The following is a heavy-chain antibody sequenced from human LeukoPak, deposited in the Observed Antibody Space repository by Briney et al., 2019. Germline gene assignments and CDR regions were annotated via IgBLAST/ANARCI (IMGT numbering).Heavy chain of an antibody. J-gene: IGHJ4*02. CDR3: AREERDSSGWTFLDN. CDR2: IWFDGSNK. Sequence: SGRSLRLSCAASGFTFGSHVMNWVRQAAGKGPEWVAVIWFDGSNKYYADSVKGRFTISRDNSNNTLYLQMDSLRAEDTAVYYCAREERDSSGWTFLDNWGQGTLVTVSS. V-gene: IGHV3-33*01. D-gene: IGHD6-19*01. CDR1: GFTFGSHV.